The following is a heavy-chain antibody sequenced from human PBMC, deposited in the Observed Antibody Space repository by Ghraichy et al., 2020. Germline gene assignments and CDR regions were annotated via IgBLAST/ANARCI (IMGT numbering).Heavy chain of an antibody. Sequence: GGSLRLSCAASGFTFSSYAMTWVRQAPGKGLEWVSALSGSGGSTYYADSVQGRFTISRDNSKNTLYLQMDGLRAEDTAVYFCAKVIGASMVQGVVYFDYWGQGTLVTVSS. CDR3: AKVIGASMVQGVVYFDY. CDR2: LSGSGGST. CDR1: GFTFSSYA. D-gene: IGHD3-10*01. J-gene: IGHJ4*02. V-gene: IGHV3-23*01.